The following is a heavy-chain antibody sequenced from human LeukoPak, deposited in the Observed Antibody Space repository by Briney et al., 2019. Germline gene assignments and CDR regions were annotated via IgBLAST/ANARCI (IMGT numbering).Heavy chain of an antibody. D-gene: IGHD3-10*01. CDR1: GFTFSSYG. V-gene: IGHV3-30*02. J-gene: IGHJ6*03. CDR3: AKWSSSKYYYGSGSHYYMDV. Sequence: GGSLRLSCAASGFTFSSYGMHWVRQAPGKGLEWVAFIRYDGSNKYYADSVKGRFTISRDNSKNTLYLQMNSLRAEDTAVYYCAKWSSSKYYYGSGSHYYMDVWGKGTTVTVSS. CDR2: IRYDGSNK.